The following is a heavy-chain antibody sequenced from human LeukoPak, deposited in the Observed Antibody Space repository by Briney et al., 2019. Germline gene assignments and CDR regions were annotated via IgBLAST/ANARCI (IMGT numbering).Heavy chain of an antibody. J-gene: IGHJ4*02. CDR1: GFTFYNYA. CDR2: VSDSGTST. V-gene: IGHV3-23*01. D-gene: IGHD3-10*01. CDR3: ARVSSFAWFGESNFDY. Sequence: PGGSLRLSCAASGFTFYNYAMSWVRQAPGTGLEWVSTVSDSGTSTYYADSVRGRFTISRDNAKNSLYLQMNSLRAEDTAVYYCARVSSFAWFGESNFDYWGQGTLVTVSS.